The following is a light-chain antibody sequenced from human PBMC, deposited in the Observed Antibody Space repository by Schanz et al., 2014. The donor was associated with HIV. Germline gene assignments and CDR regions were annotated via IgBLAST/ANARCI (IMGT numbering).Light chain of an antibody. J-gene: IGLJ3*02. CDR1: SSDIGGHKY. CDR2: DVD. Sequence: QSALTQPASVSGSPGQSITITCTGTSSDIGGHKYVSWYQQQPGKAPKVIIYDVDNRPSGVSNRLSGSKSANTASLTISRLQAEDEADYYCCSYTSSSTGVFGGGTKVTVL. CDR3: CSYTSSSTGV. V-gene: IGLV2-14*01.